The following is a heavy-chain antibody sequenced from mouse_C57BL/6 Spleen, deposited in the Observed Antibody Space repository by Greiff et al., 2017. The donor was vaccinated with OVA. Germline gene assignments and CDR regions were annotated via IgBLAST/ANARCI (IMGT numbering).Heavy chain of an antibody. J-gene: IGHJ2*01. Sequence: VQLQQSGAELVRPGTSVKMSCKASGYTFTNYWIGWAKQRPGHGLEWIGDIYPGGGYTNYNEKFKGKATLNADKSYSTAYMQFSSLTSEDSAIYDCARYDGYDCCDYWGQGTTLTVSS. V-gene: IGHV1-63*01. CDR3: ARYDGYDCCDY. D-gene: IGHD2-3*01. CDR1: GYTFTNYW. CDR2: IYPGGGYT.